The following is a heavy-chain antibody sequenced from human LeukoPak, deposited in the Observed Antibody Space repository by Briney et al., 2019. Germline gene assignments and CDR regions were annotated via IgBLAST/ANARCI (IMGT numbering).Heavy chain of an antibody. CDR2: IYAGDSDT. D-gene: IGHD1-26*01. V-gene: IGHV5-51*01. Sequence: GESLKISCEGAGSSFTSYWIGWGRQLSGKGLEGMGIIYAGDSDTRYSPSFQGQVTISADKYISTAYLQWSSLKASDTAMYYCARHEVGAPGEDDAFDIWGQGTLVTVSS. CDR1: GSSFTSYW. CDR3: ARHEVGAPGEDDAFDI. J-gene: IGHJ3*02.